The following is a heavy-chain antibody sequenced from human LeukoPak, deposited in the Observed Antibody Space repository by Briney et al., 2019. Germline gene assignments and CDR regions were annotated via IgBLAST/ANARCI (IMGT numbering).Heavy chain of an antibody. CDR3: ARSIESIAAAENWFDP. V-gene: IGHV1-69*04. J-gene: IGHJ5*02. CDR2: IIPILGIA. D-gene: IGHD6-13*01. CDR1: GGTFSSYA. Sequence: VASVKVSCKASGGTFSSYAISWVRQAPGQGLEWMGRIIPILGIANYAQKFQGRVTITADKSTSTAYMELSSLRSEDTAVYYCARSIESIAAAENWFDPWGQGTLVTVSS.